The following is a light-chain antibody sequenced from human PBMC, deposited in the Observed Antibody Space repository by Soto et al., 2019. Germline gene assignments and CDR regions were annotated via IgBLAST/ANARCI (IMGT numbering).Light chain of an antibody. Sequence: EIQMTQSPSSLSASVGDRVTIACQASRSASTFLNWYQQKPGKAPTLRITDASNLQNGVPSRFSGSGSGTDFILTISSLIHEDFETYQGHQSYVRGTFGHRTKVDSK. CDR2: DAS. CDR3: HQSYVRGT. V-gene: IGKV1-39*01. CDR1: RSASTF. J-gene: IGKJ1*01.